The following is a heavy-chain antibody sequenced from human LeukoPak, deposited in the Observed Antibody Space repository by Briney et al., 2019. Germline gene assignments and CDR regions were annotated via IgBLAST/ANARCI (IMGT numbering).Heavy chain of an antibody. Sequence: GGSLRLSCAASGFTFSTYGMNWVRQAPGKGLEWVSYISSSRSIIHYADSVKGRFTISRDNAKNSLYLQMNSLRADDTAVYYCASGIVAPYHFDFWGQGSLVTVSS. CDR1: GFTFSTYG. CDR3: ASGIVAPYHFDF. V-gene: IGHV3-48*01. D-gene: IGHD6-13*01. J-gene: IGHJ4*02. CDR2: ISSSRSII.